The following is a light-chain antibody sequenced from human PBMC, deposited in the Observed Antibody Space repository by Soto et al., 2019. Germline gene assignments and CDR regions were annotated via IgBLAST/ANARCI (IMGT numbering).Light chain of an antibody. CDR3: CSYAGSSNFV. Sequence: QSALTQPASVSGSPGQSITISCTGTSSDVGSYNLVSWYQQHPGKAPKLMIYEGSKRPSGVSNRFSGSKSGNTASLTISGLQAEDEADYYCCSYAGSSNFVFGRGTKLTVL. J-gene: IGLJ2*01. V-gene: IGLV2-23*03. CDR1: SSDVGSYNL. CDR2: EGS.